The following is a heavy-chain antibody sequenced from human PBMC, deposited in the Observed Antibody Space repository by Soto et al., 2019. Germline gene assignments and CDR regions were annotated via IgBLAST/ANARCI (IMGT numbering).Heavy chain of an antibody. V-gene: IGHV1-69*13. D-gene: IGHD3-22*01. Sequence: ASVKVSCKASGGTFSSYAISWVRQAPGQGLEWKGGIIPIFGTANYAQKFQGRVTITADESTSTAYMELSSLRSEDTAVYYCAMPHSYYYDSSGYYRDAFDIWGQGTMVTVSS. J-gene: IGHJ3*02. CDR3: AMPHSYYYDSSGYYRDAFDI. CDR1: GGTFSSYA. CDR2: IIPIFGTA.